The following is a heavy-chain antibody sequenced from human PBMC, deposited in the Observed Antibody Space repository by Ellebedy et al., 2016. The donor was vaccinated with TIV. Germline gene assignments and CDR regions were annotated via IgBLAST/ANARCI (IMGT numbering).Heavy chain of an antibody. Sequence: GESLKISCKGSGYXXSSYXXSWVXXLPGKGLEWMGRIDPSDSYTNYSPSFQGHVTISADKSISTAYLQWSSLKASDTAMYSCSRQLEMATTDYWGQGTLVTVSS. CDR2: IDPSDSYT. J-gene: IGHJ4*02. V-gene: IGHV5-10-1*01. CDR1: GYXXSSYX. CDR3: SRQLEMATTDY. D-gene: IGHD5-24*01.